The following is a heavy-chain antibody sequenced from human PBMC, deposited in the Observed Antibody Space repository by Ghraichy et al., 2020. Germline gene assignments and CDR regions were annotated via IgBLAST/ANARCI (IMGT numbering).Heavy chain of an antibody. CDR1: GFTFSSYE. J-gene: IGHJ4*02. CDR3: ARATLIRIIED. V-gene: IGHV3-48*03. CDR2: ISSSGSTI. D-gene: IGHD2/OR15-2a*01. Sequence: GGSLRLSCAASGFTFSSYEMNWVRQAPGKGLEWVSYISSSGSTIYYADSVKGRFTISRDNAKNSLYLQMNSLRAEDTAVYYCARATLIRIIEDWGQGTLVTVSS.